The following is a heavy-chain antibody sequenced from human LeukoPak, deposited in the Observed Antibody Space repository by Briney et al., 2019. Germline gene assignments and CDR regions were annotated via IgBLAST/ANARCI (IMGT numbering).Heavy chain of an antibody. CDR2: IYYSGST. J-gene: IGHJ3*02. V-gene: IGHV4-31*03. D-gene: IGHD3-9*01. CDR1: GGSISNGDHY. CDR3: ARDRLLRYFDYDAFDI. Sequence: TSETLSLTCTVSGGSISNGDHYWSWIRQHPGKGLEWIGYIYYSGSTYYNPSLKSRVTISVDTSKNQFSLKLSSVTAADTAVYYCARDRLLRYFDYDAFDIWGQGTMVTVSS.